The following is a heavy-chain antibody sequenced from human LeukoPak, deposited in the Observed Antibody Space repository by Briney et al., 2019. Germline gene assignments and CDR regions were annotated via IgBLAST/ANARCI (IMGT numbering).Heavy chain of an antibody. CDR3: ARDLFHFYDSSGYFGRAYDY. J-gene: IGHJ4*02. CDR2: ISAYNGNT. CDR1: GYTFTSYG. V-gene: IGHV1-18*01. D-gene: IGHD3-22*01. Sequence: ASVKVSCKASGYTFTSYGTSWVRQAPGQGLEWMGWISAYNGNTNYAQKLQGRVTMTTDTSTSTAYMELRSLRSDDTAVYYCARDLFHFYDSSGYFGRAYDYWGQGTLVTVSS.